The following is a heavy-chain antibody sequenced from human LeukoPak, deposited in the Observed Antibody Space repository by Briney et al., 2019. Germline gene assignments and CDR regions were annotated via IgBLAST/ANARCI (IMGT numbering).Heavy chain of an antibody. Sequence: ASVTVSFKSSGYTFTAYYMHWVRQAPGQGLEWLGWPNPNSGGTKYAQKFQGRVTMTRDTSIRTAYMELSGLKSDDTAVYYCARDHGDYVQYNWFDPWGQGTLVTVSS. V-gene: IGHV1-2*02. CDR3: ARDHGDYVQYNWFDP. CDR1: GYTFTAYY. CDR2: PNPNSGGT. J-gene: IGHJ5*02. D-gene: IGHD4-17*01.